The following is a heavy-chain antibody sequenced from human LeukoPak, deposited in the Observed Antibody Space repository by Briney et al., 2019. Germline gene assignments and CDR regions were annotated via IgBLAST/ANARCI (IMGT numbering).Heavy chain of an antibody. CDR3: ARVNVVPADPWAYYYGMDV. Sequence: GASVKVSCKASGYTFTGYYMHWVRQAPGQGLEWMGWINPNSGGTNYAQKFQGRVTMTRDTSISTAYTELSRLRSDDTAVYYCARVNVVPADPWAYYYGMDVWGQGTTVTVSS. CDR2: INPNSGGT. CDR1: GYTFTGYY. V-gene: IGHV1-2*02. J-gene: IGHJ6*02. D-gene: IGHD2-2*01.